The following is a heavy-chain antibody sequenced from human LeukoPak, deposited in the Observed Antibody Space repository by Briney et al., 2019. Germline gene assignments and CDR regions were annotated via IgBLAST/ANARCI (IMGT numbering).Heavy chain of an antibody. V-gene: IGHV3-33*01. CDR1: GFTFSSYG. Sequence: GRSLRLSCAASGFTFSSYGMHWVRQAPGKGLERVAVIWYDGSNKYYADSVKGRFTISRDNSKNTLYLQMNSLRAEDTAVYYCARSLYSSGYAFDIWGQGTMVTVSS. CDR2: IWYDGSNK. CDR3: ARSLYSSGYAFDI. J-gene: IGHJ3*02. D-gene: IGHD3-22*01.